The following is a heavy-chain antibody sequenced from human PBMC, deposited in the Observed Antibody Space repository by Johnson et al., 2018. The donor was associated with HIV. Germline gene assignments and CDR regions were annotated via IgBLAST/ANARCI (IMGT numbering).Heavy chain of an antibody. V-gene: IGHV3-9*01. Sequence: VQLVESGGGVVQPGRSLRLSCAASGFTFDDYAMHWVRQAPGKGLEWVSGISWNSGSIGYADSVKGRFTISRDNAKNSLYLQMNSLRAEDTALYYCAKDQEPAAINAFDIWGQGTMVTVSS. CDR3: AKDQEPAAINAFDI. CDR1: GFTFDDYA. CDR2: ISWNSGSI. D-gene: IGHD2-2*01. J-gene: IGHJ3*02.